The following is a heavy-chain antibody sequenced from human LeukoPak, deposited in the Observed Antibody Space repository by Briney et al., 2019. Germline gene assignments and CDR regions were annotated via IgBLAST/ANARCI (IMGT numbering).Heavy chain of an antibody. CDR1: GFTFSSYG. Sequence: PGRSLRLSCAASGFTFSSYGMHWVRQAPGKGLEWVTFIWYDASNKYYAESVKGRFTISRDNSRNTLFLQMNSLRAEDTAIYYCATDISTHYFGSWGQGTLVTVSS. J-gene: IGHJ4*02. V-gene: IGHV3-33*01. CDR3: ATDISTHYFGS. D-gene: IGHD3-9*01. CDR2: IWYDASNK.